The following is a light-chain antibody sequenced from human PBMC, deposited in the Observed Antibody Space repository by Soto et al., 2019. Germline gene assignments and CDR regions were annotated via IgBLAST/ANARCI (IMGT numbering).Light chain of an antibody. CDR1: SSNSGAGYD. J-gene: IGLJ2*01. CDR3: QSYDSSLSGSV. V-gene: IGLV1-40*01. Sequence: QSALTQPPSVSGAPGQRVTISCTGSSSNSGAGYDVHWYQQLPGAAPKLLIHRNNNRPSGVPDRFSGSKSGASASLAITGLQAEDEADYYCQSYDSSLSGSVFGGGTKVTVL. CDR2: RNN.